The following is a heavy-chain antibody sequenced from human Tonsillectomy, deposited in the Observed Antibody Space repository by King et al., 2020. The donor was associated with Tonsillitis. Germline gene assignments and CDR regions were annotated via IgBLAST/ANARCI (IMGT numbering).Heavy chain of an antibody. V-gene: IGHV5-51*01. CDR3: ARLEDYCDQPSHLHY. J-gene: IGHJ4*02. CDR1: GYSFTSYW. D-gene: IGHD4-17*01. CDR2: IYTGDSDT. Sequence: QLVQSGAEVKKPGESLKISCKDSGYSFTSYWIGWVRQMPGKGLEWMGIIYTGDSDTRYSPSFQGQVTISADKSISTAYLQWSSLKASDTSMYYCARLEDYCDQPSHLHYWGQGPLVSVPS.